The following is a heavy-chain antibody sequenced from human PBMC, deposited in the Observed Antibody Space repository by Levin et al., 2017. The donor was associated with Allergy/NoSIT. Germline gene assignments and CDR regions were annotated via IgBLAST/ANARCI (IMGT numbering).Heavy chain of an antibody. J-gene: IGHJ6*03. Sequence: SETLSLTCTVSGGSISSGGYYWSWIRQHPGTGLEWIGYIYYSGSTYYNPSLKSRVTISVDTSKNQFSLKLSSVTAADTAVYYCARDGVDYYGSGSLMDVWGKGTTVTVSS. V-gene: IGHV4-31*03. CDR3: ARDGVDYYGSGSLMDV. D-gene: IGHD3-10*01. CDR1: GGSISSGGYY. CDR2: IYYSGST.